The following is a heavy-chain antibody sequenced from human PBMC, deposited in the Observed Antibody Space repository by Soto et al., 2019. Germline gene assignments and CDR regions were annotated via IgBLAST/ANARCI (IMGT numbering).Heavy chain of an antibody. D-gene: IGHD3-16*01. Sequence: QVQLQESGPGLVKPSETLSLTCTVSGGSVSSGDSYWNWIRQSPGKGLEWIGYMFDTGRTNYNPSLTSXVTXSXARSKPQVSLRLSSVTAADTAVYYCATGRDDYKTGYWGQGTLVTVSS. V-gene: IGHV4-61*08. CDR2: MFDTGRT. CDR3: ATGRDDYKTGY. J-gene: IGHJ4*02. CDR1: GGSVSSGDSY.